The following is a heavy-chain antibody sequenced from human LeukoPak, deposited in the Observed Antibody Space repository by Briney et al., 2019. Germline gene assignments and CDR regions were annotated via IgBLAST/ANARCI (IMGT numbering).Heavy chain of an antibody. D-gene: IGHD5-12*01. Sequence: PGRSLRLSCEASGFTFSTYSMHWVRQAPDKGLESVAVTSQDGSTQYYAGSVQGRFTISRDNSQNTLYLQLNSLRPEDTAVYYCSRDGEHGYNDIDYWGQGTLVTVSS. CDR3: SRDGEHGYNDIDY. CDR2: TSQDGSTQ. J-gene: IGHJ4*02. CDR1: GFTFSTYS. V-gene: IGHV3-30-3*01.